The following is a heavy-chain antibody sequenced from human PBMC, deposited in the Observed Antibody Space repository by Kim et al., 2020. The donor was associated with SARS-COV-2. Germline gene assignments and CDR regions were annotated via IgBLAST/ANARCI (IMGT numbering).Heavy chain of an antibody. V-gene: IGHV3-23*01. J-gene: IGHJ6*02. D-gene: IGHD5-18*01. Sequence: GGSLRLSCTVSGFTFKYYAMYWVRQAPGKGLEWVSGIGGGSGADLTYYADSVKGRFTISRDNSKNTLYLQMNSLRVEDTALYYCARDRGGLVDTGTIEVWGLGTTVTVSS. CDR3: ARDRGGLVDTGTIEV. CDR1: GFTFKYYA. CDR2: IGGGSGADLT.